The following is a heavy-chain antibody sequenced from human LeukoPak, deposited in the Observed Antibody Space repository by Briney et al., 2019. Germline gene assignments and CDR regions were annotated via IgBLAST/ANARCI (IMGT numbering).Heavy chain of an antibody. CDR1: GYTFTDYY. V-gene: IGHV1-3*03. CDR3: AREVISSSWYHQDY. J-gene: IGHJ4*02. Sequence: ASVKVSCKASGYTFTDYYIHWVRQAPGQGLEWMGWINAGNGNTKYSQEFQGRVTITRDTSASTAYMELSSLRSEDMAVYYCAREVISSSWYHQDYWGQGTLVTVSS. CDR2: INAGNGNT. D-gene: IGHD6-13*01.